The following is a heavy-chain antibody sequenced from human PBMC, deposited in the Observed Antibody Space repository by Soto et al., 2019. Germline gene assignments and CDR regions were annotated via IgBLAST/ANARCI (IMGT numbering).Heavy chain of an antibody. V-gene: IGHV3-21*01. CDR2: ITTSSAYI. Sequence: EVQLVESGGGLVKPGGSLRLSCAASGFTFNTYDMNWVRQAPGKGLEWVSSITTSSAYIYYADSLKGRITISRDNAKNSLFLQMNSLRAEDTAVYYCVRSGTARLLRHSWFKTWGQGTLVTVSS. D-gene: IGHD2-21*01. J-gene: IGHJ5*02. CDR3: VRSGTARLLRHSWFKT. CDR1: GFTFNTYD.